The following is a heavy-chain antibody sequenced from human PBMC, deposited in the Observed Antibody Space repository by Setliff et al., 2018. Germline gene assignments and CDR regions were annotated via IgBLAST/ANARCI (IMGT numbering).Heavy chain of an antibody. CDR2: IYSGGST. J-gene: IGHJ4*02. V-gene: IGHV3-66*02. D-gene: IGHD2-8*01. CDR3: ASDLYGANGGF. CDR1: GFTVSSNY. Sequence: GGSLRLSCAVSGFTVSSNYMSWVRQAPGKGLEWVSVIYSGGSTYYTDSVKGRFTISRDNSRNTLYLQMNSLRAEDTAVYYCASDLYGANGGFWGQGTLVTVSS.